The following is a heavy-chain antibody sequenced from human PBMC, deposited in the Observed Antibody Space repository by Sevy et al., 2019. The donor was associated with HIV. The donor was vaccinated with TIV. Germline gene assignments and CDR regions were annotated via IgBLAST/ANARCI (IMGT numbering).Heavy chain of an antibody. CDR3: ARDVGVTMVRGVISDYYYGMDV. CDR1: GFTFSRYS. Sequence: GGSLRLSCAASGFTFSRYSMNWVHQAPGKGLEWVSSISSSSSYIYYADSVKGRLTISRDNAKNSLYLQMNSLRAEDTAVYYCARDVGVTMVRGVISDYYYGMDVWGQGTTVTVSS. D-gene: IGHD3-10*01. CDR2: ISSSSSYI. V-gene: IGHV3-21*01. J-gene: IGHJ6*02.